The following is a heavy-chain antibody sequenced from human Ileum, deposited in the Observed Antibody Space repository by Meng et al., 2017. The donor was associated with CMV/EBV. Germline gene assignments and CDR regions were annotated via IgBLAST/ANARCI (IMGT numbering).Heavy chain of an antibody. J-gene: IGHJ4*02. CDR2: TNEDGSDK. CDR3: ASTGPSYGLYFCY. V-gene: IGHV3-7*01. CDR1: GSSFSNSW. D-gene: IGHD2/OR15-2a*01. Sequence: GESLKISCAASGSSFSNSWMIWVRRAPGKGLEWVAKTNEDGSDKYYVDSVKGRFTIFRDYAKNSVYLQMNSLRAEDTAVYYCASTGPSYGLYFCYWGQGTLVTVSS.